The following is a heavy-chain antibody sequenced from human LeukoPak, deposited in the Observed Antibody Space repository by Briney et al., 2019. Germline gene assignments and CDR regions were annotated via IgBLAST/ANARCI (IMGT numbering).Heavy chain of an antibody. J-gene: IGHJ4*02. CDR2: IYYSGST. D-gene: IGHD1-26*01. CDR3: ARGIVGATTRHFDY. Sequence: SETLSLTCTVSDGSISTYYWSWIRQPPGKGLEWIGCIYYSGSTNYNPSLKSRVTISVDTSKNQFSLNLSSVTAADTAVYYCARGIVGATTRHFDYWGQGTLVTVSS. CDR1: DGSISTYY. V-gene: IGHV4-59*01.